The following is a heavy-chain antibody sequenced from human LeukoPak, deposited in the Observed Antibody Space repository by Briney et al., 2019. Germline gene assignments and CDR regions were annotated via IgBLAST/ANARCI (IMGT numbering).Heavy chain of an antibody. D-gene: IGHD3-10*01. V-gene: IGHV3-21*01. Sequence: GGSLRLSCAASGSTFSSYSMNWVRQAPGKGLEWVSSISSSSSYIYYADSVKGRFTISRDNAKNSLYLQMNSLRAEDTAVYYCARDRETYYYGSGSYYPDYWGQGTLVTVSS. CDR2: ISSSSSYI. CDR3: ARDRETYYYGSGSYYPDY. CDR1: GSTFSSYS. J-gene: IGHJ4*02.